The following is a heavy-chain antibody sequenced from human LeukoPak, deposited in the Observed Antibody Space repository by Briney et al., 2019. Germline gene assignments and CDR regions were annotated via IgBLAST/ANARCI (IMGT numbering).Heavy chain of an antibody. CDR3: ARKRITMVRGVIVNWFDP. J-gene: IGHJ5*02. V-gene: IGHV4-39*01. CDR2: IYYSGST. D-gene: IGHD3-10*01. CDR1: GGSISSSSYY. Sequence: SETLSLTCTVSGGSISSSSYYWGWIRQPPGKGLEWIGSIYYSGSTYYNPSLKSRVTISVDTSKNQFSLKLSSVTAADTAVYYRARKRITMVRGVIVNWFDPWGQGTLVTVSS.